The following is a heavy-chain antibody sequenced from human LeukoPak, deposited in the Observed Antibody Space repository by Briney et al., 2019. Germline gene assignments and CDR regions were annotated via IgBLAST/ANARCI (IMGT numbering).Heavy chain of an antibody. CDR1: GGSISSYY. CDR3: ARCGIAAAGTYYYYGMDV. D-gene: IGHD6-13*01. V-gene: IGHV4-59*08. Sequence: PSETLSLTCTVPGGSISSYYWSWIRQPPGKGLEWIGYIYYSGSTNYNPSLKSRVTISVDTSKNQFSLKLSSVTAADTAVYYCARCGIAAAGTYYYYGMDVWGQGTTVTVSS. J-gene: IGHJ6*02. CDR2: IYYSGST.